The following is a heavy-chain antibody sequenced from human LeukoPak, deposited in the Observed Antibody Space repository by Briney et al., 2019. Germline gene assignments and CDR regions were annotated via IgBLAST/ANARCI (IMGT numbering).Heavy chain of an antibody. CDR1: GGSISSYY. CDR3: ARHLKTIMVKARFEY. Sequence: SETLSLTCTVSGGSISSYYWSWIRQPPGKGLEWIGYIYYSGTTNYNPSLKSRVTVSVDTSKNQFSLKLSSVTAADTAVYYCARHLKTIMVKARFEYWGQGTLVIVSS. V-gene: IGHV4-59*08. D-gene: IGHD5-18*01. J-gene: IGHJ4*02. CDR2: IYYSGTT.